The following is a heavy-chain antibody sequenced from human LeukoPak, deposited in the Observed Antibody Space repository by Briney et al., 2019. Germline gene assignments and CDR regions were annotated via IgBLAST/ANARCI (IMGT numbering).Heavy chain of an antibody. CDR3: ARTSPLDYYDSSGSPGVYYYYGMDV. V-gene: IGHV3-21*01. D-gene: IGHD3-22*01. Sequence: GGSLRLSCAASGFTYSSYSMNWVRQAPGKGLEWVSSISSSSSYIYYADSVKGRFTISRDNAKNSLYLQMNSLRAEDTAVYYCARTSPLDYYDSSGSPGVYYYYGMDVWGQGTTVTVSS. J-gene: IGHJ6*02. CDR1: GFTYSSYS. CDR2: ISSSSSYI.